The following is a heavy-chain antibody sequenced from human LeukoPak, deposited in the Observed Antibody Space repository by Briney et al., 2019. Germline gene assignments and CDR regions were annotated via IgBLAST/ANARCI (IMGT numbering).Heavy chain of an antibody. CDR1: GGSISSYY. D-gene: IGHD6-19*01. Sequence: PSETLSLTCTVSGGSISSYYWSWIRQPAGKGLEWIGRIYTSGSTNYNPSLKSRVTISVDTSKNQFSLKLSSVTAADTAVYYCARALSLAVAGSNWFDPWGQGTLVTVSS. CDR3: ARALSLAVAGSNWFDP. J-gene: IGHJ5*02. V-gene: IGHV4-4*07. CDR2: IYTSGST.